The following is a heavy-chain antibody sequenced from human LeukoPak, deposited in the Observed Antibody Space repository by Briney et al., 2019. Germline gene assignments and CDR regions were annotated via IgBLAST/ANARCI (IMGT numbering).Heavy chain of an antibody. CDR2: ISSSSSTI. V-gene: IGHV3-48*01. Sequence: GGSLRLSCAASGFTFSSYSMNWVRQAPGKGLEWVSYISSSSSTIYYADSVKGRFTISRDNAKNSLYLQMNSLRAEDTAVYYCARVHYYDSSGNFDYWGQGTLVTVSS. J-gene: IGHJ4*02. CDR1: GFTFSSYS. D-gene: IGHD3-22*01. CDR3: ARVHYYDSSGNFDY.